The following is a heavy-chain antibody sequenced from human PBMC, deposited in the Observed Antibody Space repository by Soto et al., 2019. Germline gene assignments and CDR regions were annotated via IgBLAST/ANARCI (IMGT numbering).Heavy chain of an antibody. J-gene: IGHJ4*02. CDR2: IYYSGTT. CDR3: ARREIEGPIDY. V-gene: IGHV4-28*01. D-gene: IGHD1-26*01. CDR1: GYSISSRNW. Sequence: QVQLQESGPGLVKPSDTLSLTCAVSGYSISSRNWWGWIRQPPGKGLEWSGYIYYSGTTYYNPSLKSRVTMSVDTSKNQFSLTLTSVTAVDTAVYYCARREIEGPIDYWGQGTLVTVSS.